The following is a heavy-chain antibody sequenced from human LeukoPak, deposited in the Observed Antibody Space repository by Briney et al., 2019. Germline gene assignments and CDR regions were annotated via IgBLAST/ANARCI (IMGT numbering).Heavy chain of an antibody. V-gene: IGHV4-30-4*08. D-gene: IGHD4/OR15-4a*01. Sequence: SETLSLTCTVSGGSISSGDYYWSWIRQPPGKGLEWIGYIYYSGSTYYNPSLKSRVTISVDTSKNQFSLKLSSVTAADTAVYYCARGVLGSGAFDIWGQGTMVTVSS. CDR1: GGSISSGDYY. CDR2: IYYSGST. J-gene: IGHJ3*02. CDR3: ARGVLGSGAFDI.